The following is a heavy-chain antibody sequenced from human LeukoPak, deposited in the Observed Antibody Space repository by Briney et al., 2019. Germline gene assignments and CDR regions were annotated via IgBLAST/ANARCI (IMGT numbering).Heavy chain of an antibody. V-gene: IGHV4-4*07. D-gene: IGHD3-3*01. J-gene: IGHJ4*02. Sequence: SETLSLTCTVSGGSISSYYWSWIRQPAGKGLEWIGRIYTSGSTNYNPSLKSRVTMSVDTSKNQFSLKLSSVTAADTAVYYCARDLYYDFWSGYYSFDYWGQGTLVTVSS. CDR2: IYTSGST. CDR1: GGSISSYY. CDR3: ARDLYYDFWSGYYSFDY.